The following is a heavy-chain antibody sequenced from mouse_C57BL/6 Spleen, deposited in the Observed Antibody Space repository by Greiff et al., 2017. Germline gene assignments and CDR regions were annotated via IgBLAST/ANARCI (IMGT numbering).Heavy chain of an antibody. D-gene: IGHD1-1*01. CDR2: ISSGSSTI. V-gene: IGHV5-17*01. CDR3: ARIFITTVPYAMDY. CDR1: GFTFSDYG. Sequence: EVQGVESGGGLVKPGGSLKLSCAASGFTFSDYGMHWVRQAPEKGLEWVAYISSGSSTIYYADTVKGRFTISRDNAKNTLFLQMTSLRSEDTAMYYCARIFITTVPYAMDYWGQGTSVTVSS. J-gene: IGHJ4*01.